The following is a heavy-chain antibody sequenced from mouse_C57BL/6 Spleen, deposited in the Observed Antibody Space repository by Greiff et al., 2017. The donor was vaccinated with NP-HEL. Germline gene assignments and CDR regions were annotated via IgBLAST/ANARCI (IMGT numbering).Heavy chain of an antibody. J-gene: IGHJ2*01. CDR2: IHPNSGST. CDR3: ARSLDGSSYPDY. CDR1: GYTFTSYW. D-gene: IGHD1-1*01. V-gene: IGHV1-64*01. Sequence: QVQLQQPGAELVKPGASVKLSCKASGYTFTSYWMHWVKQRPGQGLEWIGMIHPNSGSTNYNEKFKSKATLTVDKSSSTAYMQRSSLTSEDSAVYYCARSLDGSSYPDYWGQGTTLTVSS.